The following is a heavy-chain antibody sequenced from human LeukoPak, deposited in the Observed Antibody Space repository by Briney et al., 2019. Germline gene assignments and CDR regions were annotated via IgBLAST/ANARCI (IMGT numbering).Heavy chain of an antibody. CDR1: GGSISSSSYY. CDR3: SRQGDPEDNCYFDY. Sequence: SETLSLTCTVSGGSISSSSYYWGWIRQPPGKGLEWIVSIYYSGSTYYNPSLKRRVTISVDTSKNQFSQKLSSVTAADAAVYYCSRQGDPEDNCYFDYWGRGTLVTVSS. V-gene: IGHV4-39*01. J-gene: IGHJ2*01. CDR2: IYYSGST.